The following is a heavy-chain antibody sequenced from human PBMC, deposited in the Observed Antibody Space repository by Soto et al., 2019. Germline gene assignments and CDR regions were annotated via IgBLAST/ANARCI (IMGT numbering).Heavy chain of an antibody. CDR2: ISAYNGTA. Sequence: ASVKVSCKASGYTFTSCGISWVRQAPGQGLEWMGWISAYNGTANYAQKFQGRVTITADESTSTAYMELSSLRSEDMAVYYCARDRAGGAGAFDIWGQGTMVTVSS. D-gene: IGHD1-26*01. V-gene: IGHV1-18*03. CDR3: ARDRAGGAGAFDI. J-gene: IGHJ3*02. CDR1: GYTFTSCG.